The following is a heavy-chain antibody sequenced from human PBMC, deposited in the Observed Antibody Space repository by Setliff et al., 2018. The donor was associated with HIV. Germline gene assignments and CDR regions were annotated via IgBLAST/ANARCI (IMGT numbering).Heavy chain of an antibody. J-gene: IGHJ3*02. CDR2: IYHSGST. Sequence: PSETLSLTCTVSGYSITTGYYWGWIRQPPGKGLEWIGSIYHSGSTYYMPSLQSRVTISVDMSKNQFSLNLNSVTAADTAVYYCARGQGCGGGCHYAFEMWGQGTMVTVSS. V-gene: IGHV4-38-2*02. CDR1: GYSITTGYY. D-gene: IGHD2-21*02. CDR3: ARGQGCGGGCHYAFEM.